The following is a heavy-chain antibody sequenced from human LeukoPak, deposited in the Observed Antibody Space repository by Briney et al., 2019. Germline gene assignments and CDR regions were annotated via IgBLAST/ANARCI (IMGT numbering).Heavy chain of an antibody. CDR2: INPGGGST. J-gene: IGHJ4*02. Sequence: ASVKVSCKASGYTFTNHYMHWVRQAPGQGLEWMGIINPGGGSTSYAQKFQGRVTMTRDTSTSTVYMELSSLRSEDTAVYYCARADSWIQLKYFDYWGQGTLVTVSS. V-gene: IGHV1-46*01. CDR3: ARADSWIQLKYFDY. D-gene: IGHD5-18*01. CDR1: GYTFTNHY.